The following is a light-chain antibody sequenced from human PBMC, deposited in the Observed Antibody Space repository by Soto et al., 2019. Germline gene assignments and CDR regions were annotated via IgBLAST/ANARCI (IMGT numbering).Light chain of an antibody. V-gene: IGKV1-39*01. CDR3: QQSYSTPRT. CDR1: QSISSY. CDR2: AAS. Sequence: DIQLTQSPSFLAASVGDTVTITCRASQSISSYLNRYQQKPGKAPKLLIYAASSLQSGVPSRFSGSGSGTDFTLTISSLQTEEFATYYCQQSYSTPRTFGQGNRLENK. J-gene: IGKJ5*01.